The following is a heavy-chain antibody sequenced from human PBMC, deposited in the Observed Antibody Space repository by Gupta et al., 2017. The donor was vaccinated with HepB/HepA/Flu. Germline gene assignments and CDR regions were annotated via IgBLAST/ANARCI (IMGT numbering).Heavy chain of an antibody. J-gene: IGHJ5*02. CDR1: GASMINSAYY. D-gene: IGHD1-14*01. Sequence: QVQLQESGPGLVKPSETLSLTCTVSGASMINSAYYWGWIRQSPEKGLEWIGGISDSGNAYYDPTLRSRVTISVDTSNNQFSLELRSVTAADTAVYYCARRSLRITEGAPNWFDTWGRGTLVSVSS. CDR3: ARRSLRITEGAPNWFDT. V-gene: IGHV4-39*01. CDR2: ISDSGNA.